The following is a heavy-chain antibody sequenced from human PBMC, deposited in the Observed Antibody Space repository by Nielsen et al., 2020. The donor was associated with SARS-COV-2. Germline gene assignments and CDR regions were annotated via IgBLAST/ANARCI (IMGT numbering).Heavy chain of an antibody. CDR3: ARVQLLWFGEVSAFDI. D-gene: IGHD3-10*01. J-gene: IGHJ3*02. V-gene: IGHV1-3*01. Sequence: WVRQAPGQRLEWMGWINAGNGNTKYSQKFQGRVTITRDTSASTAYMELSSLRSEDTAVYYCARVQLLWFGEVSAFDIWGQGTMVTVSS. CDR2: INAGNGNT.